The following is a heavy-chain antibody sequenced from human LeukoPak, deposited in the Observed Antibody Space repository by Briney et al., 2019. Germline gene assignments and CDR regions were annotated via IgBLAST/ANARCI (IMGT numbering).Heavy chain of an antibody. Sequence: SETLSLTCTVSGGSISSSSYYWGWIRQPPGKGLEWIGSIYYSGSTYYNPSLKSRVTISVDTSKNQFSLKLSSVTAADTAVYYCARRAGVGRFDPWGQGTLVTVSS. CDR2: IYYSGST. D-gene: IGHD3-3*01. J-gene: IGHJ5*02. CDR3: ARRAGVGRFDP. V-gene: IGHV4-39*01. CDR1: GGSISSSSYY.